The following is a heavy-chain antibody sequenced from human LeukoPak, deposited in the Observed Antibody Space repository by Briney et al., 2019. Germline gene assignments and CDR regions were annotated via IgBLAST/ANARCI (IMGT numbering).Heavy chain of an antibody. CDR2: IIPILGIA. J-gene: IGHJ4*02. CDR3: ARVPHSYGHKDY. V-gene: IGHV1-69*02. CDR1: GGTFSSYT. Sequence: SVKVSCKASGGTFSSYTISWVRQAPGQGLEWMGRIIPILGIANYAQKFQGRVTITADKSTSTAYMELSSLRSEDTAVYYCARVPHSYGHKDYWGQGTLVTVSS. D-gene: IGHD5-18*01.